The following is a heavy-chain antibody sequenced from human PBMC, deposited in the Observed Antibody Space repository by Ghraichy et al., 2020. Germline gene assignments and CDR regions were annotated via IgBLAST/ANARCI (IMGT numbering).Heavy chain of an antibody. CDR2: ISSSASYI. V-gene: IGHV3-21*01. J-gene: IGHJ4*02. D-gene: IGHD2/OR15-2a*01. CDR3: ARDGLEYLSF. CDR1: GFSFSSFS. Sequence: GESLNISCAASGFSFSSFSMNWVRQAPGKGLEWVSSISSSASYIYYADSVKGRFSISRDNAGSSLYLQMNSLRAEDTAVYFCARDGLEYLSFWGQGTLVTVSS.